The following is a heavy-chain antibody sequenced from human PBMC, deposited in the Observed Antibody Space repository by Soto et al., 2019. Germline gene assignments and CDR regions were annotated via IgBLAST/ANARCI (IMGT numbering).Heavy chain of an antibody. Sequence: PGGSLRLSCAASGFTFSSYAMHWVRQAPGKGLEWVAVISYDGSNKYYADSVKGRFTISRDNSKNTLYLQMNSLRAEDTAVYYCARDLRTAAAAPWGQGTLVTISS. CDR3: ARDLRTAAAAP. V-gene: IGHV3-30-3*01. D-gene: IGHD6-13*01. CDR1: GFTFSSYA. J-gene: IGHJ5*02. CDR2: ISYDGSNK.